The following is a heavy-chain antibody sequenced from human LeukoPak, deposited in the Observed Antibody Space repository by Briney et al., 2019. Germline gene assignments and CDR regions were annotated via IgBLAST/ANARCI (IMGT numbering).Heavy chain of an antibody. V-gene: IGHV1-2*02. D-gene: IGHD6-19*01. CDR3: ARDRYSSGWYVLGWFDP. CDR1: GGTFSSYA. CDR2: INPNSGGT. J-gene: IGHJ5*02. Sequence: ASVKVSCKASGGTFSSYAISWVRQAPGQGLEWMGWINPNSGGTNYAQKFQGRVTMTRDTSISTAYMELSRLRSDDTAVYYCARDRYSSGWYVLGWFDPWGQGTLVTVSS.